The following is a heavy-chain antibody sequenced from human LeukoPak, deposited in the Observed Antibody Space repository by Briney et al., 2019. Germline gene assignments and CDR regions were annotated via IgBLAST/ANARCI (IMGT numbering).Heavy chain of an antibody. V-gene: IGHV3-15*07. CDR3: TTRTITTIY. Sequence: GGSLRLSCAASHFTFTNRWMNWARQAPGKGLEWVGRIASNTDGGTTDYAAPVKGRFTISRDDSKNALYLQMNSLKTEDTALYYCTTRTITTIYWGQGTLVTVSS. D-gene: IGHD1-14*01. CDR1: HFTFTNRW. CDR2: IASNTDGGTT. J-gene: IGHJ4*02.